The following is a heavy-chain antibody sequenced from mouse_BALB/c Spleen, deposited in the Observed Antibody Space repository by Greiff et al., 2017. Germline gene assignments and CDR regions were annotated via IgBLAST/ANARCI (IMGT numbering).Heavy chain of an antibody. V-gene: IGHV5-6-2*01. CDR3: ARQGDLYYFDY. J-gene: IGHJ2*01. CDR2: INSNGGST. Sequence: EVMLVESGGGLVKLGGSLKLSCAASGFTFSSYYMSWVRQTPEKRLELVAAINSNGGSTYYPDTVKGRFTISRDNAKNTLYLQMSSLKSEDTALYYCARQGDLYYFDYWGQGTTLTVSS. CDR1: GFTFSSYY.